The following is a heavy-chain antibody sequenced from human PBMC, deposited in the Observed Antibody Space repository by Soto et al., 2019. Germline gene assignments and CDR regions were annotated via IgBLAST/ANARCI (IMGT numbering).Heavy chain of an antibody. D-gene: IGHD3-22*01. V-gene: IGHV3-11*01. CDR1: GFTFSDYD. CDR3: ARVTYYYDSSGYYNWFDP. Sequence: GGSLRLSCGASGFTFSDYDMSWIRQAPGKGLEWVSYISSSGSTIYYADSVKGRFTISRDNAKNSLYLQMNSLRAEDTAVYYCARVTYYYDSSGYYNWFDPWGQGTLVTVSS. J-gene: IGHJ5*02. CDR2: ISSSGSTI.